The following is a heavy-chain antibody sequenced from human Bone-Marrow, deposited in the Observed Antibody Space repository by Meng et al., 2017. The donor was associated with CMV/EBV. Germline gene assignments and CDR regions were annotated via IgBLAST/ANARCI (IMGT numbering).Heavy chain of an antibody. CDR3: ARQDWTYGHRPYYFDY. CDR2: IYPGDSDT. V-gene: IGHV5-51*01. CDR1: GYMFTTYW. D-gene: IGHD1-7*01. Sequence: GGSLRLSCKVSGYMFTTYWIGWVRQMPGKGLEWMGIIYPGDSDTRYSPSFQGQVTISADTSINTAYLQWSSLKASDTAIYYCARQDWTYGHRPYYFDYWGQGALVTVSS. J-gene: IGHJ4*02.